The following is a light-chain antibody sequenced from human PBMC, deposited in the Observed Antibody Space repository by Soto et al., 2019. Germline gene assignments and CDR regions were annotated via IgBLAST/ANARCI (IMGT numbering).Light chain of an antibody. V-gene: IGKV3-20*01. J-gene: IGKJ3*01. CDR3: QQYGSSPFT. CDR2: GAS. CDR1: QSVSTSY. Sequence: EIALTQSPGTLSLSPGERATLSCRASQSVSTSYLAWYQQKPGQAPRLLIYGASSRATGIPERFSGSGSGTDFTLTISRLEPEDFAVYYCQQYGSSPFTFGPGTKVDI.